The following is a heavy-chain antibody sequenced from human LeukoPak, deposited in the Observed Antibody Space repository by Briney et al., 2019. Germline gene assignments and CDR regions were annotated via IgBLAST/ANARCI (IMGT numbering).Heavy chain of an antibody. CDR2: INAYNGNT. CDR1: GYTFISYG. CDR3: ARVVGPAAAGAFNWFDP. Sequence: ASVKVSCKASGYTFISYGITWVRQAPGQGLEWMGWINAYNGNTNYAQRLQGRVTMTTDTFTSTAYMELRSLRSDDTAIYYCARVVGPAAAGAFNWFDPWGQGTLVTVSS. D-gene: IGHD6-13*01. V-gene: IGHV1-18*01. J-gene: IGHJ5*02.